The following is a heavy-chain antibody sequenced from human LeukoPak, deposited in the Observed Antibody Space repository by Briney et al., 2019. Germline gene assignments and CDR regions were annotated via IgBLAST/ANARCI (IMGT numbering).Heavy chain of an antibody. CDR1: GGSISSYY. J-gene: IGHJ3*02. Sequence: SETLSLTCAVSGGSISSYYLSWIRQPAGKGLEWIGRIYTSGSTNYNPSLKSRVTMSVDTSKNQFSLKLSSVTAGDTAVYYWARGRGSGYYPDAFDTCGQGTMVTDSS. V-gene: IGHV4-4*07. CDR3: ARGRGSGYYPDAFDT. CDR2: IYTSGST. D-gene: IGHD3-22*01.